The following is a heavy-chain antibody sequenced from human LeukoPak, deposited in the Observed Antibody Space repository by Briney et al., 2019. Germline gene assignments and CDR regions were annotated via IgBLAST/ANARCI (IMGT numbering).Heavy chain of an antibody. J-gene: IGHJ4*02. CDR3: ARGRGLRRSYYDRSGYGDN. D-gene: IGHD3-22*01. CDR1: GGSFSGYY. Sequence: SETLSLTCAVHGGSFSGYYYSWIRQPPGKGLEWMGEINHSGSTNYNPSLKSRVTISVDTSKNQFSLKLSSVTAADTAVYYCARGRGLRRSYYDRSGYGDNWGQGNLVTVSS. CDR2: INHSGST. V-gene: IGHV4-34*01.